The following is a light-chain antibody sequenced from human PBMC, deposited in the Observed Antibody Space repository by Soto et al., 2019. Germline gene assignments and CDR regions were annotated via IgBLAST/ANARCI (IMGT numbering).Light chain of an antibody. J-gene: IGLJ3*02. CDR1: SSDVGSYNL. CDR3: CSYAGSSTWV. V-gene: IGLV2-23*01. Sequence: QSALTQPATVSGSPGQSITISCSGSSSDVGSYNLVSWYQQYPGKAPKLTIYEDTKRPSGVSNRFSGSKSGNTASLTISGLQAEDEADYYCCSYAGSSTWVFGGGTKLTVL. CDR2: EDT.